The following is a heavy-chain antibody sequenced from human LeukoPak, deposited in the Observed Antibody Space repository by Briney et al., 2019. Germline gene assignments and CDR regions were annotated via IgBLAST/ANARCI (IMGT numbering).Heavy chain of an antibody. CDR3: ARDDDYYGSGSYSHFDY. D-gene: IGHD3-10*01. J-gene: IGHJ4*02. CDR1: GFTFSSYG. CDR2: IWYDGSNK. V-gene: IGHV3-33*01. Sequence: GGSLRLSCAASGFTFSSYGMHWVRQAPGKGLESVAVIWYDGSNKYYADSVKGRFTISRDNSKNTLYLQMNSLRAEDTAVYYCARDDDYYGSGSYSHFDYWGQGTLVTVSS.